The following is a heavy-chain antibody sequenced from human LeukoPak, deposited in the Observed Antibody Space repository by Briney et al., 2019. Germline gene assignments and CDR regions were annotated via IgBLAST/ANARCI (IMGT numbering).Heavy chain of an antibody. V-gene: IGHV1-18*01. CDR1: GYTFTSYG. Sequence: ASVNVSCKASGYTFTSYGISWVRQAPGQGLEWMGWISAYNGNTNYAQKLQGRVTMTTDTSTSTAYMELRSLRSDDTAVYYCARDNRYCSSTSCLYYFDYWGQGTLVTVSS. CDR2: ISAYNGNT. CDR3: ARDNRYCSSTSCLYYFDY. J-gene: IGHJ4*02. D-gene: IGHD2-2*01.